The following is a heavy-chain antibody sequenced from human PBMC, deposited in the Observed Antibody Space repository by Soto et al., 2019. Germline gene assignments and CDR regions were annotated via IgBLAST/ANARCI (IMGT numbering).Heavy chain of an antibody. J-gene: IGHJ6*02. V-gene: IGHV1-2*04. CDR3: ARDSPYYYYGMDV. CDR1: GYTFTGYY. CDR2: INPNSGGT. Sequence: ASVKVSCKASGYTFTGYYMHWVRQAPGQGLEWMGRINPNSGGTNYAQKFQGWVTMTRDTSISTAYMELSRLRSDDTAVYYCARDSPYYYYGMDVWGQGTTVTVSS.